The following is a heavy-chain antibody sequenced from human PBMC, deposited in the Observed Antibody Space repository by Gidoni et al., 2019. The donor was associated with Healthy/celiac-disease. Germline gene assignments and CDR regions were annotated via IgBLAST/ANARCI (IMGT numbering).Heavy chain of an antibody. Sequence: EVQLLESGGGLVQPGGSLRLSCAASGFPFSSYAMSWVRQAPGKGLEWVSAISGSGGSTYYADAVKGRFTISRDNSKNTLYLQMNSLRAEDTAVYYCAKFQGGVRGPSEDAFDIWGQGTMVTVSS. D-gene: IGHD3-10*01. CDR1: GFPFSSYA. J-gene: IGHJ3*02. CDR3: AKFQGGVRGPSEDAFDI. V-gene: IGHV3-23*01. CDR2: ISGSGGST.